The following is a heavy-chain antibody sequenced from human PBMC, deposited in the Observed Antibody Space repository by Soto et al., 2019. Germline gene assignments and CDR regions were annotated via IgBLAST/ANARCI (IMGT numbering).Heavy chain of an antibody. CDR1: GFTFSTYG. D-gene: IGHD2-21*01. Sequence: QVQLVESGGGVVQPGRSLRLSCAASGFTFSTYGMHWVRQTPGKGLEWVALISYDGSNKLYSDSVRGRFPISRDNSKNTLYLQMNSLRAEDTAVYYCATDQRTATAIARCFDLWGRGTLVTVSS. J-gene: IGHJ2*01. CDR3: ATDQRTATAIARCFDL. V-gene: IGHV3-30*03. CDR2: ISYDGSNK.